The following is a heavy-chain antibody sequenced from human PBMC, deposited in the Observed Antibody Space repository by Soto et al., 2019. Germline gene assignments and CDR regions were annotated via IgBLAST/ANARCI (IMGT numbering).Heavy chain of an antibody. Sequence: SETLSLTCTISGGSISSGGYYWSWIRQHPGKGLEWIGYIYYSGSTYYNPSLKSRVTISVDTSKNQFSLKLSSVTAADTAVYYCARREILEWINWFDPWGQGTLVTVSS. CDR1: GGSISSGGYY. CDR3: ARREILEWINWFDP. CDR2: IYYSGST. V-gene: IGHV4-31*03. J-gene: IGHJ5*02. D-gene: IGHD3-3*01.